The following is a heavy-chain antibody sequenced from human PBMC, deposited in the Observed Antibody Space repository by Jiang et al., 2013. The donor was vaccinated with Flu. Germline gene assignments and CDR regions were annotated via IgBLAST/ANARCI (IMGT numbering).Heavy chain of an antibody. D-gene: IGHD1-7*01. Sequence: GSGLVKPSETLSLTCAVSGYSISSGYYWGWIRQPPGKGLEWIGSIYHSGSTYYNPSLKSRVTISVDTSKNQFSLKLSSVTAADTAVYYCARAWTGTFGDYWGQGTLGHRLL. CDR1: GYSISSGYY. CDR3: ARAWTGTFGDY. V-gene: IGHV4-38-2*01. J-gene: IGHJ4*02. CDR2: IYHSGST.